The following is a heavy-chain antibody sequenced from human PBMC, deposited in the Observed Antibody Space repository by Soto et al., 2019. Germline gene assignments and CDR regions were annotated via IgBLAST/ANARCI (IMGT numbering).Heavy chain of an antibody. CDR3: ARLEPGGAHNNWFDP. D-gene: IGHD3-10*01. J-gene: IGHJ5*02. CDR1: GGTFSSYT. CDR2: IIPILGIA. V-gene: IGHV1-69*02. Sequence: QVQLVQSGAEVKKPGSSVKVSCKASGGTFSSYTISWVRQAPGQGLEWMGRIIPILGIANYAQKFQGRVTITADKPTSTAYMELSSLRSEDTAVYYCARLEPGGAHNNWFDPWGQGTLVTVSS.